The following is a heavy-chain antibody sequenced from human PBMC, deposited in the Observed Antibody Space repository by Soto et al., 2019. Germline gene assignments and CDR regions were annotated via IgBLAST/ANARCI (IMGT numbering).Heavy chain of an antibody. CDR2: IYYSGST. V-gene: IGHV4-30-4*01. CDR1: GGSISSGDYY. Sequence: SETLSLTCTVSGGSISSGDYYWSWIRQPPGKGLEWIGYIYYSGSTYYNPSLKSRVTISVDTSKNQFSLKLSSVTAADTAVYYCAGAPYYYDSSGYYPFDYWGQGTLVTSPQ. CDR3: AGAPYYYDSSGYYPFDY. D-gene: IGHD3-22*01. J-gene: IGHJ4*02.